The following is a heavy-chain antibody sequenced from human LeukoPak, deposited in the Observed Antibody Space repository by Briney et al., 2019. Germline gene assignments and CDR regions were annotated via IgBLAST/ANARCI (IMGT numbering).Heavy chain of an antibody. Sequence: GGSLRLSCAASGFTFSSYAMHWGRQAPGKGLEWVAVISYDGSNKYYADSVKGRFTISRDNSKNTLYLQMNSLRAEDTAVYYCAKDRTPYYYYYYMDVWGKGTTVTVSS. CDR2: ISYDGSNK. CDR3: AKDRTPYYYYYYMDV. V-gene: IGHV3-30*04. J-gene: IGHJ6*03. CDR1: GFTFSSYA.